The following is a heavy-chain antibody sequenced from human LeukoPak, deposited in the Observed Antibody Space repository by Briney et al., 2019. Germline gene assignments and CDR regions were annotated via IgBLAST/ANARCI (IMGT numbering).Heavy chain of an antibody. CDR2: ISSSSSYI. V-gene: IGHV3-21*01. CDR1: GLTLSNVW. J-gene: IGHJ4*02. CDR3: ARDIGWGSFDY. Sequence: NAGGSLRLSCAVSGLTLSNVWMNWVRQAPGKGLEWVSSISSSSSYIYYADSVKGRFTISRDNAKNSLYLQMNSLRAEDTAVYYCARDIGWGSFDYWGQGTLVTVSS. D-gene: IGHD7-27*01.